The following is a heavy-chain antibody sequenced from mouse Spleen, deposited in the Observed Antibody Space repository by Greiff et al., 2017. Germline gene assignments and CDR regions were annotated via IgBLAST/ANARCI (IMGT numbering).Heavy chain of an antibody. CDR1: GFNIKDYY. D-gene: IGHD1-1*01. J-gene: IGHJ2*01. CDR2: IDPENGDT. CDR3: NADGSSYADY. Sequence: VQLQQSGAELVRSGASVKLSCTASGFNIKDYYMHWVKQRPEQGLEWIGWIDPENGDTEYAPKFQGKATMTADTSSNTAYLQLSSLTSEDTAVYYCNADGSSYADYWGQGTTLTVSS. V-gene: IGHV14-4*02.